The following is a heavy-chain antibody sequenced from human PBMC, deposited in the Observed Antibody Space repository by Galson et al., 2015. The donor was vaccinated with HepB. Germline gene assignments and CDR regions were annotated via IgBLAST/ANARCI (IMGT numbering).Heavy chain of an antibody. CDR3: ARVVRGGASYFDY. V-gene: IGHV1-18*04. CDR2: ISAYNGYT. J-gene: IGHJ4*02. D-gene: IGHD4-23*01. Sequence: SVKVSCKASGYTFTGHYMHWVRQAPGQGLEWMGWISAYNGYTNYEQKFQGRVTMTTDTSTNTAYMALRSLRSDDTAVYYCARVVRGGASYFDYWGQGTLVTVSS. CDR1: GYTFTGHY.